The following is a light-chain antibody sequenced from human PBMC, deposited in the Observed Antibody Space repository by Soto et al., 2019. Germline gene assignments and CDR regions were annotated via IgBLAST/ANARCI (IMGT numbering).Light chain of an antibody. CDR2: GAS. Sequence: EIVLTQSPGTLYLSPGERATLSCRASQSVSSSYLAWYQQKPGQAPRLLLYGASSRATGIPDRFTGSGSGTDFTLTISRLEPEDFAVYYCQQYGSSPQTFGQGTKVEIK. V-gene: IGKV3-20*01. J-gene: IGKJ1*01. CDR3: QQYGSSPQT. CDR1: QSVSSSY.